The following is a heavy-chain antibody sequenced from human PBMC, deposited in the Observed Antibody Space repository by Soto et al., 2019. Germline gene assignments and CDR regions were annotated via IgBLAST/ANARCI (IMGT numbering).Heavy chain of an antibody. CDR3: VRDGTKTLRDWFDP. D-gene: IGHD1-1*01. J-gene: IGHJ5*02. CDR2: IYATGTT. CDR1: GASISGFY. V-gene: IGHV4-4*07. Sequence: YETLSLTCTVSGASISGFYWSWIRKSAGKELEWIGRIYATGTTDYNPSLKSRVMMSVDTSKKQFSLKLRSVTAADTAVYYCVRDGTKTLRDWFDPWGQGISVTVSS.